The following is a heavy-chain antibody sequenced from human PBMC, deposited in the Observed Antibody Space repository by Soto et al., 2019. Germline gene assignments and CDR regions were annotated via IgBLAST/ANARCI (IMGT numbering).Heavy chain of an antibody. D-gene: IGHD3-10*01. CDR1: GGSISRSSYY. J-gene: IGHJ5*02. CDR3: AMSLWFGNTPNWFDP. CDR2: IYYSGHT. V-gene: IGHV4-39*01. Sequence: SEALSLTCNVSGGSISRSSYYWGWIRQPPGKGLEWIASIYYSGHTYYNPSLKSRVTISVDTSKNQFSLKLSSVTAADTAVYYCAMSLWFGNTPNWFDPWGQGTQVT.